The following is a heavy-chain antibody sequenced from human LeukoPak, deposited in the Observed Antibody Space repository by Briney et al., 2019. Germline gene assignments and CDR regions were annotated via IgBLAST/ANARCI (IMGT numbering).Heavy chain of an antibody. CDR3: AVTPPYYYYGMDV. CDR1: GFTFSSYW. CDR2: IKQDGSEK. J-gene: IGHJ6*02. V-gene: IGHV3-7*01. Sequence: GGSLRLSCAASGFTFSSYWMSWVRQAPGKGLEWVANIKQDGSEKYYVDSVKGRFTISRDNAKNSLYLQMNSLSAEDTAVYYCAVTPPYYYYGMDVWGQGTTVTVSS. D-gene: IGHD2-21*02.